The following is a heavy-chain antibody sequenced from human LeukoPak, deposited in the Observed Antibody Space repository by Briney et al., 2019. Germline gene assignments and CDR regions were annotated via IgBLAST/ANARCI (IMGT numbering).Heavy chain of an antibody. Sequence: ASVKVSCKASGYTFSGYYIHWVRQAPGQGLEWMGWINPNSGGTKYAQKFQGRVTMTRDTSISTAYMELSRLRSDDTAVYYCVRDYCNYGGYFDYWGQGTLVTISS. CDR1: GYTFSGYY. D-gene: IGHD4-11*01. CDR2: INPNSGGT. CDR3: VRDYCNYGGYFDY. J-gene: IGHJ4*02. V-gene: IGHV1-2*02.